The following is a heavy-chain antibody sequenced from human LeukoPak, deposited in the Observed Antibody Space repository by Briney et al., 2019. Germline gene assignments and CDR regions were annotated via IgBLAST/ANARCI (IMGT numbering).Heavy chain of an antibody. CDR2: INQDGREK. D-gene: IGHD3-10*01. Sequence: GGSLRLSCAASGFPFSSYWMSWVRQAPGKGLEWVATINQDGREKYYVDSVKGRFTISRDNAKNSLYLQMSSLGVEDTAVYYCVKPYYYSSGSLKWGQGTLVTVSS. CDR3: VKPYYYSSGSLK. J-gene: IGHJ4*02. V-gene: IGHV3-7*01. CDR1: GFPFSSYW.